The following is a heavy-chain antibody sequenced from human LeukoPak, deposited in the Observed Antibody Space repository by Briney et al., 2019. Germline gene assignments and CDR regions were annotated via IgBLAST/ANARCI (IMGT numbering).Heavy chain of an antibody. CDR2: IYYSGST. V-gene: IGHV4-59*01. CDR1: GGSISGYY. J-gene: IGHJ5*02. CDR3: ARASRWFDP. Sequence: SETLSLTCTVSGGSISGYYWSWIRQPPGKGLEWIGYIYYSGSTNYNPSLKSRVTISVDTSKNQFSLKLSSVTAADTAVYYCARASRWFDPWGQGTLVTVSS.